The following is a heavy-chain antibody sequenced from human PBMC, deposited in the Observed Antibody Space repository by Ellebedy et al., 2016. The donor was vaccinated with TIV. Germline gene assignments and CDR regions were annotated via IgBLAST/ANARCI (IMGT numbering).Heavy chain of an antibody. CDR2: ISGSGGST. CDR3: ATAEWLGFFDY. D-gene: IGHD6-19*01. Sequence: GESLKISXAASGFTFSSYAMSWVRQAPGKGLEWVSAISGSGGSTYYADSVKGRFTISRDNSKNTLYLQMNSLRAEDTAVYYCATAEWLGFFDYWGQGTLVTVSS. J-gene: IGHJ4*02. CDR1: GFTFSSYA. V-gene: IGHV3-23*01.